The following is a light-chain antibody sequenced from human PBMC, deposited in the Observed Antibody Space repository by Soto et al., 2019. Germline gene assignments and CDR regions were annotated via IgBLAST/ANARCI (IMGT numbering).Light chain of an antibody. V-gene: IGLV2-14*01. CDR2: DVS. CDR3: SSYTSSSTLYV. CDR1: SSDVGGYNY. J-gene: IGLJ1*01. Sequence: QSVLTQPASVSGSPGQSITISCTGTSSDVGGYNYVSWYQQHPGKAPKLTIYDVSNRPSGVSNRFSGSKSGNTASLTISGLQAVDEADYYCSSYTSSSTLYVFGTGTKVTVL.